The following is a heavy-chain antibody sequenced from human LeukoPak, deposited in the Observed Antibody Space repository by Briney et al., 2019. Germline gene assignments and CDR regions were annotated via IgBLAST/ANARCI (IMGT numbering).Heavy chain of an antibody. CDR1: GFTFSSYG. CDR2: ISYDGSNK. D-gene: IGHD5-18*01. V-gene: IGHV3-30*18. Sequence: GRSLRLSCAASGFTFSSYGMHWVRQAPGKGLEWVAVISYDGSNKYYADSVKGRLTISRDNSKNTLYLQMNSLRAEDTAVYYCAKERRLDTAMVIVTEYYFDYWGQGTLVTVSS. J-gene: IGHJ4*02. CDR3: AKERRLDTAMVIVTEYYFDY.